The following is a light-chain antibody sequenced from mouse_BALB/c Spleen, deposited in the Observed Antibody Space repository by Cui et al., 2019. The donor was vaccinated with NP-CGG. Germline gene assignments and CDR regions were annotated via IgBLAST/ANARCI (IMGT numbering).Light chain of an antibody. CDR2: GTN. J-gene: IGLJ1*01. CDR3: ALWYSNHWV. CDR1: IGAVTTSNY. Sequence: VVTQESALTTSPGETVTFTCRSSIGAVTTSNYANWVQEKPDHLFTGLIGGTNNRVPGVPARFSGSLIGEKAALTITGAQTEDEAIYFCALWYSNHWVFGGGTKLTVL. V-gene: IGLV1*01.